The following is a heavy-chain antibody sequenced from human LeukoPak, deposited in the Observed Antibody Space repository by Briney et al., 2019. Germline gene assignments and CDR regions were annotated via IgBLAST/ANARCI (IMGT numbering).Heavy chain of an antibody. J-gene: IGHJ4*02. Sequence: SVKVSCKASGGTFSSYAISWVRQAPGQGLEWMGGIIPIFGTANYAQKFQGRVTITADESTSTAYMELSSLRSEDTAVYYCARDPRGDYDSSGYYAPIFFYWGQGTLVTVSS. CDR1: GGTFSSYA. D-gene: IGHD3-22*01. V-gene: IGHV1-69*13. CDR3: ARDPRGDYDSSGYYAPIFFY. CDR2: IIPIFGTA.